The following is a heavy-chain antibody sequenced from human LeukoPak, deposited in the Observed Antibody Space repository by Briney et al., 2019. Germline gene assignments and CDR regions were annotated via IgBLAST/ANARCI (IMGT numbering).Heavy chain of an antibody. Sequence: SETLSLTCTVSGGSISSGSYCWSWIRQPAGKGLEWIGRIYTSGSTNYNPSLKSRVTISVDTSKNQFSLKLSSVTAADTAVYYCARGYCSSTSCSLDYWGQGTLVTVSS. V-gene: IGHV4-61*02. CDR3: ARGYCSSTSCSLDY. CDR2: IYTSGST. J-gene: IGHJ4*02. CDR1: GGSISSGSYC. D-gene: IGHD2-2*01.